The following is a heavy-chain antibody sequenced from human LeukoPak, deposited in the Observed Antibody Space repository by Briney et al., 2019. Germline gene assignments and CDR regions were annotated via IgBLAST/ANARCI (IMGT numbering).Heavy chain of an antibody. V-gene: IGHV5-51*01. Sequence: GESLKISCKGSGYSFSTYWIGWVRQMPGKGLEWMGIIYPDDSDTRYSPSLQGHVTFSADKSINTAYVQWSSLRASDTAMYYCARFEVNYEDNRSYDYFDYWGQGTLVTVSS. D-gene: IGHD3-16*01. J-gene: IGHJ4*02. CDR1: GYSFSTYW. CDR2: IYPDDSDT. CDR3: ARFEVNYEDNRSYDYFDY.